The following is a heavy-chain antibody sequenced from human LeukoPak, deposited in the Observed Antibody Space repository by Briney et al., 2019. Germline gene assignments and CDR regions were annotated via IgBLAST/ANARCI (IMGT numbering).Heavy chain of an antibody. CDR2: ISSSSSYI. D-gene: IGHD6-19*01. Sequence: GGSLRLSCAASGFTFSSYSMNWVRQPPGKGLECGSSISSSSSYIYYADSVKGRFTISRDNAKISLYLQMNSLRAEDTAVYYCASLAVADRTPFDYWGQGTLVTVSS. J-gene: IGHJ4*02. CDR3: ASLAVADRTPFDY. CDR1: GFTFSSYS. V-gene: IGHV3-21*01.